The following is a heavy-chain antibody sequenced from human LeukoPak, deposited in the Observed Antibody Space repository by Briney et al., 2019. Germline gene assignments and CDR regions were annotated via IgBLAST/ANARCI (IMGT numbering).Heavy chain of an antibody. Sequence: SVKVSCKASGGTFSSYAISWVRQAPRQGLEWMGGIIPIFGTANYAQKFQGRVTITTDESTSTAYMELSSLRSEDTAVYYCARGCSGASCYDYYFDYWGQGTLVTVSS. CDR1: GGTFSSYA. CDR3: ARGCSGASCYDYYFDY. V-gene: IGHV1-69*05. D-gene: IGHD2-15*01. J-gene: IGHJ4*02. CDR2: IIPIFGTA.